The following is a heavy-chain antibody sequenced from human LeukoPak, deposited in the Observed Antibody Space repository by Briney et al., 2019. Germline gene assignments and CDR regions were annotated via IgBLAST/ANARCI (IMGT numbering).Heavy chain of an antibody. CDR3: AREYCSSTSCYTEVNAFDI. V-gene: IGHV4-4*07. CDR2: IYTSGST. CDR1: GGSISSYY. J-gene: IGHJ3*02. D-gene: IGHD2-2*02. Sequence: NPSETLSLTCTVSGGSISSYYWSWIRQPAGKGLEWIGRIYTSGSTNYNPSLKSRVTMSVDMSKNQFSLKLSSVTAADTAVYYCAREYCSSTSCYTEVNAFDIWGQGTMVTVSS.